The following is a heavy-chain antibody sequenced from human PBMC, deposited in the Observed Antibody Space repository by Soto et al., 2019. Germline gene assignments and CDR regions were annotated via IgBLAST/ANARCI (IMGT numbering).Heavy chain of an antibody. J-gene: IGHJ5*01. CDR1: GYSFRSYG. D-gene: IGHD2-8*01. Sequence: QVRLEQSGPEVKKSGASVKVSCKASGYSFRSYGINWVRQAPGQGLELIGWVSGYNYNTKYAQKLQGRITVTTDTSTNTAYMELRSLRSADTAVYYCGRSSSMLGAGWSDSWGRGTLVTVSS. CDR3: GRSSSMLGAGWSDS. CDR2: VSGYNYNT. V-gene: IGHV1-18*01.